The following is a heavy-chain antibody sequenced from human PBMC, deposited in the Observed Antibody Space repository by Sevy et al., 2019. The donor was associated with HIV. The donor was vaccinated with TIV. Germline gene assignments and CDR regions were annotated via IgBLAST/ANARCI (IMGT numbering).Heavy chain of an antibody. CDR1: GGSITSGFYS. CDR2: LYTSGST. D-gene: IGHD4-4*01. Sequence: SETLSLTCSVSGGSITSGFYSWTWIRQPAGKGLEWIGHLYTSGSTNYNSSLKSRVTISVDTSKNQFSLKRNSVTAADTAVYYCARDRRNDYNGPAHYLDVWGKGTTVTVSS. CDR3: ARDRRNDYNGPAHYLDV. V-gene: IGHV4-61*09. J-gene: IGHJ6*03.